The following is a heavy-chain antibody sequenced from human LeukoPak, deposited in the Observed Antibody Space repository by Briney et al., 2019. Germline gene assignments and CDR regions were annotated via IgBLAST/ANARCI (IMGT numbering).Heavy chain of an antibody. Sequence: SGTLSLTCTVSGGSISSYYWSWVRQPPGRGLEWMWDISYSGSTNYNPSLKSPVTISLDTSKQQFCIQMSSVAAADTGVYYCARQVGYAFGSTFDYWGQGTLVTVSS. J-gene: IGHJ4*02. V-gene: IGHV4-59*01. CDR2: ISYSGST. CDR1: GGSISSYY. D-gene: IGHD2-8*02. CDR3: ARQVGYAFGSTFDY.